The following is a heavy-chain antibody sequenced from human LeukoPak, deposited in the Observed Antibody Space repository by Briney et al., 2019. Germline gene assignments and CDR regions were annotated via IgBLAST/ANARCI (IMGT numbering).Heavy chain of an antibody. V-gene: IGHV1-2*02. CDR1: GYTFTGYY. Sequence: GASVKVSCKASGYTFTGYYMHWVRQAPGQGLEWMGWINPNSGGTNYAQKFQGRVTMTRDTSISAAYMELSRLRSDDTAVYCCARRRYPSQYNWFDPWGQGTLVTVSS. D-gene: IGHD2-2*02. CDR2: INPNSGGT. CDR3: ARRRYPSQYNWFDP. J-gene: IGHJ5*02.